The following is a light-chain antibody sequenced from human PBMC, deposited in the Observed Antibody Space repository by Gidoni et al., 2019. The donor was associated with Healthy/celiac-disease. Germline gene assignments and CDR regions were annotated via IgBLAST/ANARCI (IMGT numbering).Light chain of an antibody. V-gene: IGKV1-9*01. Sequence: DIQLTQSPSFLSASVGDRVTITCRASQGISSYLAWYQQKPGKDPKLLIYAASTLQSGVPSRFSGSGSGTEFTLTISSLQSEDFATYYCQRLNSYPLTFGGRTKVEIK. CDR2: AAS. CDR1: QGISSY. CDR3: QRLNSYPLT. J-gene: IGKJ4*01.